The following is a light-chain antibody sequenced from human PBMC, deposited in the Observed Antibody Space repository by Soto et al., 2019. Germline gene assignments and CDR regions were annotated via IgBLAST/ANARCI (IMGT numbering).Light chain of an antibody. CDR1: TGAVTSGHF. J-gene: IGLJ2*01. CDR3: LLYYRGALGV. V-gene: IGLV7-43*01. CDR2: STS. Sequence: QAVVTQEASLTVSPGGTVTITCASSTGAVTSGHFPNWVQQKPGQVPKSLIYSTSDKHSWTPARFSGSLLGGKAALTLSSVQPEDEAEYYRLLYYRGALGVFGGGTKVTVL.